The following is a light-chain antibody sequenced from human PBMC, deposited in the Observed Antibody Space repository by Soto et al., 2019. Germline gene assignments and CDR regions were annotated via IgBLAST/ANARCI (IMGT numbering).Light chain of an antibody. J-gene: IGLJ3*02. CDR2: LEGSGSY. Sequence: QPVLTQSASAAASVGSSVKLTCTLSSGHSSYIIAWHQQQPGKAPRYLMKLEGSGSYNKGSGVPDRFSGSSSGADRYLTISNLQFEDEADYYCETWDFNTRVFGGGTKLTVL. CDR1: SGHSSYI. V-gene: IGLV4-60*02. CDR3: ETWDFNTRV.